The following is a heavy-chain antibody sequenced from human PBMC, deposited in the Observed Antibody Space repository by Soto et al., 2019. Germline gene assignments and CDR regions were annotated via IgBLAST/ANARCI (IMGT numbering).Heavy chain of an antibody. V-gene: IGHV3-30*18. D-gene: IGHD6-19*01. CDR1: GFNFSSFG. CDR3: AKDRGWSSADLEY. Sequence: QVQLVESGGGVVQPGSSLRLSCAASGFNFSSFGMHWVRQAPGKGLEWVALMSYDGSSKYYQDSLKGRFTISRDESKNTLYLQMSSLRVEDTAVYYCAKDRGWSSADLEYWGQGTLVTVSS. J-gene: IGHJ4*02. CDR2: MSYDGSSK.